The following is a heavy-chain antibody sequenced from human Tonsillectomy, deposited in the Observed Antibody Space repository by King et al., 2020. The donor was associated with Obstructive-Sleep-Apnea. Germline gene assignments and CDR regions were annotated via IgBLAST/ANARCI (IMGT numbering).Heavy chain of an antibody. D-gene: IGHD3-22*01. V-gene: IGHV3-30*04. CDR3: ARDSLMSDDQVVISIHAFFDY. CDR1: GFTFSNYA. CDR2: ISYDGSNK. J-gene: IGHJ4*02. Sequence: VQLVESGGGVVQPGRSLRLSCAASGFTFSNYAMHWVRQAPDKGLEWVAVISYDGSNKYYADSVKGRFTISRDNSKNTLYLLMNSLRAEDTAVYYCARDSLMSDDQVVISIHAFFDYWGQGTLVTVSS.